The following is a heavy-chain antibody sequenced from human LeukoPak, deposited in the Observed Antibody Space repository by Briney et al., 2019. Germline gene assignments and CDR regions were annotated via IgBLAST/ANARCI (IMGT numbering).Heavy chain of an antibody. CDR1: GGSISSYY. CDR2: INHSGST. CDR3: ARGRGRLDY. Sequence: PSETLSLPCTVSGGSISSYYWSWIRQPPGKGLEWIGEINHSGSTNYNPSLKSRVTISVDTSKNQFSLKLSSVTAADTAVYYCARGRGRLDYWGQGTLVTVSS. J-gene: IGHJ4*02. V-gene: IGHV4-34*01. D-gene: IGHD3-10*01.